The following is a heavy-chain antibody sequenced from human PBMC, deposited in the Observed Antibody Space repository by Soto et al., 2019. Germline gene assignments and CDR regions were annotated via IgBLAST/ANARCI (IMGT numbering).Heavy chain of an antibody. CDR1: GFTVSSNY. V-gene: IGHV3-66*01. J-gene: IGHJ4*02. D-gene: IGHD2-15*01. CDR2: IYSGGST. CDR3: ARVYCSGGSCYSVDY. Sequence: GGSLRLSCAASGFTVSSNYMSWVRQAPGKGLELVSVIYSGGSTYYADSVKGRFTISRDNSKNTLYLQMNSLRAEDTAVYYCARVYCSGGSCYSVDYWGQGTLVTVSS.